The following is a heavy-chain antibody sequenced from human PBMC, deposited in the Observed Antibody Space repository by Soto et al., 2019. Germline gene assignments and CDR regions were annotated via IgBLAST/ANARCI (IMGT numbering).Heavy chain of an antibody. Sequence: QVQLQESGPGLVKPSQTLSLTCTVSGGSISSGGYYWSWIRQHPGKGLEWIGYIYYSGSTYYNPSLESRVTRSVDTSKNQFSLKLSSVTAADTAVYYCARDFGRFGELFWFDPWGQGTLVTVSS. V-gene: IGHV4-31*03. D-gene: IGHD3-10*01. CDR2: IYYSGST. CDR1: GGSISSGGYY. CDR3: ARDFGRFGELFWFDP. J-gene: IGHJ5*02.